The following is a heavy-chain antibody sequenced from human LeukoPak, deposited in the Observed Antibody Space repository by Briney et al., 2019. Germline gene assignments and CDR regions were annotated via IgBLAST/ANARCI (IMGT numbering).Heavy chain of an antibody. J-gene: IGHJ4*02. CDR1: RYTLTELS. CDR3: ATRSTRGSGSYYYYFDY. CDR2: FYPEDGET. V-gene: IGHV1-24*01. D-gene: IGHD3-10*01. Sequence: SVTVSYKLSRYTLTELSMHWLRQAPRNPREGMGGFYPEDGETIYEQKFQGRVTMTEDTSTDTAYMELSSLRSEDTAVYYCATRSTRGSGSYYYYFDYWGQGTLVTVSS.